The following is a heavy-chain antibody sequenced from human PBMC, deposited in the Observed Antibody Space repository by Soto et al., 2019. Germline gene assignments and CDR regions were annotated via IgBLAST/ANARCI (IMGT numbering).Heavy chain of an antibody. D-gene: IGHD6-19*01. CDR3: ARDDSKAVAGTSYYYYGMDV. CDR2: IWYDGSNK. Sequence: PGGSLRLSCAASGFTFSSYGMHWVRQAPGKGLEWVAVIWYDGSNKYYADSVKGRFTISRDNSKNTLYLQMNSLRAEDTAVYYCARDDSKAVAGTSYYYYGMDVWGQGTTVTV. J-gene: IGHJ6*02. CDR1: GFTFSSYG. V-gene: IGHV3-33*01.